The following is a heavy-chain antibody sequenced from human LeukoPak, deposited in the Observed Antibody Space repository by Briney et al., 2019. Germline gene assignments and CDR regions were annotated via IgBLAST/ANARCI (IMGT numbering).Heavy chain of an antibody. CDR1: GDTFSSYA. Sequence: ASVKVSCKASGDTFSSYAISWVRQAPGQGLEWMGGIIPIFGTANYAQKFQGRVTITADESTSTAYMELSSLRSEDTAVYYCARLLFGVVEISDADDYWGQGTLVTVSS. CDR2: IIPIFGTA. J-gene: IGHJ4*02. D-gene: IGHD3-3*01. CDR3: ARLLFGVVEISDADDY. V-gene: IGHV1-69*13.